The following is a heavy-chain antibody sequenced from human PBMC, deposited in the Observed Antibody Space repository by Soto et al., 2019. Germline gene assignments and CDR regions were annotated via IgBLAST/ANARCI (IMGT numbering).Heavy chain of an antibody. CDR3: ARVKSPSYCTNGVCYTPFDY. CDR2: IIPIFGTA. Sequence: SVKVSCKASGGAFSSYAISWVRQAPGQGLEWMGGIIPIFGTANYAQKFQGRVTITADKSTSTAYMELSSLRSEDTAVYYCARVKSPSYCTNGVCYTPFDYWGQGTLVTSPQ. D-gene: IGHD2-8*01. J-gene: IGHJ4*02. CDR1: GGAFSSYA. V-gene: IGHV1-69*06.